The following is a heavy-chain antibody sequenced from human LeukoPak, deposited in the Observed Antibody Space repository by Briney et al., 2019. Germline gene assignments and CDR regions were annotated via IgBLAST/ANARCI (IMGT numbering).Heavy chain of an antibody. D-gene: IGHD2-2*01. CDR3: SRDVSRNTPDF. V-gene: IGHV3-7*01. Sequence: PGGSLRLSCAAPGFTFSSYWMTWFRQAPGKGLEWVANISPDAGTKYYVASVQGRFTISRDNAKNSLYLQMSSLRADDTALYFCSRDVSRNTPDFWGQGTLVSVSS. J-gene: IGHJ4*02. CDR1: GFTFSSYW. CDR2: ISPDAGTK.